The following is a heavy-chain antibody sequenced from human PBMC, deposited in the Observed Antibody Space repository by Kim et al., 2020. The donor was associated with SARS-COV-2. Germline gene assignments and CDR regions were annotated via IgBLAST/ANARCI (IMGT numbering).Heavy chain of an antibody. CDR3: VRDWNTAMVNY. J-gene: IGHJ4*02. Sequence: SETLSLTCTVSGGSVSSISYYWGWIRQPPGKGLEWIASIHYTGSTYYNPSLKSRVTISVDTSKNHFSLKLSSVTAADTAVYYCVRDWNTAMVNYWGQGTLVTVSS. D-gene: IGHD5-18*01. CDR1: GGSVSSISYY. CDR2: IHYTGST. V-gene: IGHV4-39*07.